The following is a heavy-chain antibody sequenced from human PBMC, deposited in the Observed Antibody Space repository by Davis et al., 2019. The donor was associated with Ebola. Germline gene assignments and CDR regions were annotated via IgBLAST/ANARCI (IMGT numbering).Heavy chain of an antibody. Sequence: GESLKISCAASGFTFSSYWMSWVRQAPGKGLEWVANIKQDGSEKYYVDSVKGRFAISRDNAKNSVHLQMSNLRGEDTAVYYCAKDGWAGFEIWGQGTTVIVSS. J-gene: IGHJ3*02. CDR1: GFTFSSYW. CDR2: IKQDGSEK. D-gene: IGHD6-19*01. CDR3: AKDGWAGFEI. V-gene: IGHV3-7*01.